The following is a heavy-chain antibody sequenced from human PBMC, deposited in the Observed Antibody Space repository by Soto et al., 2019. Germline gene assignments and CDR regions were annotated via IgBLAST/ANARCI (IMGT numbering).Heavy chain of an antibody. J-gene: IGHJ6*02. D-gene: IGHD4-17*01. Sequence: PGGSLRLSCAASGFTVSSYDMTWVCQAPGKGLEWVSSISSSSSSYISYAGSMKGRFTISRDNAKNSLYLQMNSLRVEDTAVYYCARDPLRPVTPEYHYGMDVWGQGTTVTVSS. V-gene: IGHV3-21*01. CDR2: ISSSSSSYI. CDR3: ARDPLRPVTPEYHYGMDV. CDR1: GFTVSSYD.